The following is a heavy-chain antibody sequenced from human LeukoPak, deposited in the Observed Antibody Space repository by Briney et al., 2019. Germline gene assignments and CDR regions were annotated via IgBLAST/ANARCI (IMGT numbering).Heavy chain of an antibody. CDR2: IRYDGSNK. D-gene: IGHD6-19*01. CDR3: AKIPPSDSSGWYRRNDY. V-gene: IGHV3-30*02. J-gene: IGHJ4*02. Sequence: GGSLRLSCAASGFTFSTYAMTWVRQAPGKGLEWVAFIRYDGSNKYYADSVKGRFTIPRDNSKNTLYLQMNSLRAEDTAVYYCAKIPPSDSSGWYRRNDYWGQGTLVTVSS. CDR1: GFTFSTYA.